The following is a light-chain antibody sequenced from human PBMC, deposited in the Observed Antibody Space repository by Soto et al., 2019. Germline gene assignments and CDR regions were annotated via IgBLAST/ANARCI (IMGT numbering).Light chain of an antibody. CDR2: GAS. J-gene: IGKJ2*01. CDR1: QSVSSNF. Sequence: EIVLTQSPGTLSLSPGEGATLSCRASQSVSSNFLAWYQQKPGQAPRLLIYGASSRASAIPDRFSGSGSGTDFTLTISGLDPEDFAVYYCHQYGSSPYTCGQGTKLEIK. CDR3: HQYGSSPYT. V-gene: IGKV3-20*01.